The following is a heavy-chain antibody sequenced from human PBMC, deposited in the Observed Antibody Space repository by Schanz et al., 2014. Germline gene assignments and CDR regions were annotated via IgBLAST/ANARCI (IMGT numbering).Heavy chain of an antibody. CDR1: GGSISSEY. Sequence: QVQLQESGPALVKPSETLSLTCTVSGGSISSEYWSWIRQPAGKGLEWIGRIYNSGKTNYNPSLEIRVSMSVDTSKKQLSLKLRSVSAADPAVYYCARVVLGGDAFDIWGQGTMVTVSS. CDR3: ARVVLGGDAFDI. V-gene: IGHV4-4*07. CDR2: IYNSGKT. D-gene: IGHD3-10*01. J-gene: IGHJ3*02.